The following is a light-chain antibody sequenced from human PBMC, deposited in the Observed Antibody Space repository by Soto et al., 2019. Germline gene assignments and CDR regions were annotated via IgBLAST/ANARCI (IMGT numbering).Light chain of an antibody. Sequence: EVVLTQSPAPLSLSPGETATLSCRASHNVDIYLAWYQQKPGQAPRLLIYDASNRATGIPARFSGSGSGTDVTLTISSLEPEDSAVYYCQQRKHWPPLTFGQGTRLE. V-gene: IGKV3-11*01. CDR2: DAS. CDR1: HNVDIY. J-gene: IGKJ5*01. CDR3: QQRKHWPPLT.